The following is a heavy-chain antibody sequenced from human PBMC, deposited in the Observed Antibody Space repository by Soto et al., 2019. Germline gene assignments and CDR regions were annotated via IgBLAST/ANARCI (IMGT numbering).Heavy chain of an antibody. CDR1: GFTFSSYG. D-gene: IGHD3-3*01. J-gene: IGHJ6*04. CDR2: ISYDGSNK. V-gene: IGHV3-30*18. CDR3: ANSRFLDDYGMDV. Sequence: PGWSMRLSCAASGFTFSSYGMHWVRQAPGKGLEWVAVISYDGSNKYYADSVKGRFTISRDNSKNTLYLQMNSLRAEDTAVYYCANSRFLDDYGMDVWVKGTKVTVAP.